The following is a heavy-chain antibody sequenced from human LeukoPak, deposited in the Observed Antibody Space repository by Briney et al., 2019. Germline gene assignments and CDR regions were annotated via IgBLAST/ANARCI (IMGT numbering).Heavy chain of an antibody. J-gene: IGHJ4*02. Sequence: GGSLRLSCAASGFTFSDYYMSWIRQAPGKGLEWVLYISSSGSTIYYADSVKGRFTISRDNAKNSLYLQMNSLRAEDTAVYYCARAMVRGVIGFDYWGQGTLVTVSS. CDR3: ARAMVRGVIGFDY. V-gene: IGHV3-11*04. D-gene: IGHD3-10*01. CDR1: GFTFSDYY. CDR2: ISSSGSTI.